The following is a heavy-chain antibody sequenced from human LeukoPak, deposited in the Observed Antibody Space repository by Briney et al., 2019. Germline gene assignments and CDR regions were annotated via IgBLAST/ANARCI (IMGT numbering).Heavy chain of an antibody. J-gene: IGHJ4*02. CDR2: IYYSGST. CDR1: GGSISRDY. CDR3: ASFYYYDSSGYYPIRY. D-gene: IGHD3-22*01. Sequence: ASETLSLTCTVSGGSISRDYWGGIRQPPGKGLEWIGSIYYSGSTYYNPSLKSRVTISVDTSKNQFSLKLSSVTAADTAVYYCASFYYYDSSGYYPIRYWGRGTLVTVSS. V-gene: IGHV4-39*07.